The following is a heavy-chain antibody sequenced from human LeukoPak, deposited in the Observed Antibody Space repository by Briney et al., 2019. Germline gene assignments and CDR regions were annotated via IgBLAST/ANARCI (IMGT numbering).Heavy chain of an antibody. CDR2: ISSSGSTI. D-gene: IGHD2-15*01. Sequence: GGSLRLSCSASGFTFSSYAMHWVRKAPGKGLKWFSYISSSGSTIYYADSVKGRFTISRDNAKNSLYLQMNSLRAEDTAVYYCARDRAIVVVVAATEYFYYYGMDVWGQGTTVTVSS. CDR3: ARDRAIVVVVAATEYFYYYGMDV. J-gene: IGHJ6*02. CDR1: GFTFSSYA. V-gene: IGHV3-48*03.